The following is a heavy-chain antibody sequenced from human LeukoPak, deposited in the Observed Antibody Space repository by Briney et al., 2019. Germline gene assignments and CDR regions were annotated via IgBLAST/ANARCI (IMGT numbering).Heavy chain of an antibody. CDR2: ISYSGGT. Sequence: SETPSLTCTVSGGSISSYYWSWLRQPPGKELEWIGDISYSGGTIYKDSLKGRVTISVDTSKNQFSLKVNSVTAADTAVYYCARQGVSGGWTTDAFDIWGQGTMVTVSS. V-gene: IGHV4-59*08. CDR3: ARQGVSGGWTTDAFDI. J-gene: IGHJ3*02. D-gene: IGHD6-19*01. CDR1: GGSISSYY.